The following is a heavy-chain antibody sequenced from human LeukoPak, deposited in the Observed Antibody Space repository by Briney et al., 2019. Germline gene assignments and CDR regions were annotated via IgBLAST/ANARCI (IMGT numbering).Heavy chain of an antibody. V-gene: IGHV4-59*08. J-gene: IGHJ4*02. CDR1: GGSISSYY. CDR3: ARYSGSYYLADY. Sequence: SETLSLACTVSGGSISSYYWSWIRQPPGKGLEWIGYIYYSGSTNYNPSLKSRVTISVDTSKNQFSLKLSSVTAADTAVYYCARYSGSYYLADYWGQGTLVTVSS. CDR2: IYYSGST. D-gene: IGHD1-26*01.